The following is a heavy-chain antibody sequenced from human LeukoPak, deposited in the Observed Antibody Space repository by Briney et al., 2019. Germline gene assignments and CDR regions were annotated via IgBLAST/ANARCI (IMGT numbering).Heavy chain of an antibody. CDR2: IYTSGST. D-gene: IGHD2-2*01. CDR3: ARDPLGYCSSTSCSDY. CDR1: GGAISSYH. V-gene: IGHV4-4*07. J-gene: IGHJ4*02. Sequence: PSETLSLTCAVSGGAISSYHWSWFRQPAGKGLEWIGRIYTSGSTSYNPSLKSRVTMSVDTSKNQFSLKLSSVTAADTAVYYCARDPLGYCSSTSCSDYWGQGTLVTVSS.